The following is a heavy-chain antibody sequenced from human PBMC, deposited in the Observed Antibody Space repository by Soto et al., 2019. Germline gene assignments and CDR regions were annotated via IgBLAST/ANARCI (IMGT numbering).Heavy chain of an antibody. V-gene: IGHV3-23*01. CDR2: IRGSGGKT. Sequence: PVVSLRLSCTASGCTFITTARTWVRQAPGKGLDWVSAIRGSGGKTYYAESVKGRFTISRDNSKSTLYLQMTSLRAEDTALYFCAKYRGSTCDKLYVDAWGKGTPVNVPS. CDR1: GCTFITTA. D-gene: IGHD6-6*01. J-gene: IGHJ6*03. CDR3: AKYRGSTCDKLYVDA.